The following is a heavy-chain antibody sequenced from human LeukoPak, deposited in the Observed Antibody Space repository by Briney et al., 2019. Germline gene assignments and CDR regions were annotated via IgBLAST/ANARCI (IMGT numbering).Heavy chain of an antibody. V-gene: IGHV3-9*03. D-gene: IGHD2-15*01. CDR2: ISWNSGSI. Sequence: GGSLRLSCAASGFTFDDYAMHWVRQAPGKGLERVSGISWNSGSIGYADSVKGRFTISRDNAKNSLYLQMNSLRAEDMALYYCAKEYCSGGSWCAFDIWGQGTMVTVSS. CDR1: GFTFDDYA. J-gene: IGHJ3*02. CDR3: AKEYCSGGSWCAFDI.